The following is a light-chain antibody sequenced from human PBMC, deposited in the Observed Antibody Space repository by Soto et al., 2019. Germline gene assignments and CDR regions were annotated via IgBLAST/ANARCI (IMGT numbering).Light chain of an antibody. CDR1: ALPKQY. V-gene: IGLV3-25*03. CDR2: KDS. J-gene: IGLJ2*01. Sequence: SYELTQPPSVSVSPGQTARITCSGDALPKQYAYWYQQKPGQAPVLVIYKDSERPSGIPERFSGSSSGTTVTLTISGVQAEDEADYYCQSADSGGPYRDVVFGGGTKLTVL. CDR3: QSADSGGPYRDVV.